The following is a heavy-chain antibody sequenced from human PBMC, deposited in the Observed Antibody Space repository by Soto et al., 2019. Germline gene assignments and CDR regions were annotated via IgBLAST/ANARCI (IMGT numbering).Heavy chain of an antibody. Sequence: QVQLVESGGGVVQPGRSLRLSCAASGFTFSSYGMHWVRQAPGKGLEWVAVISYDGSNKYYADSVKGRFTISRDNSKNTLYLQMNSLRAEDTAVYYCAKVPYETVTTFPVAFDIWGQGTMVTVSS. J-gene: IGHJ3*02. CDR1: GFTFSSYG. CDR2: ISYDGSNK. D-gene: IGHD4-17*01. CDR3: AKVPYETVTTFPVAFDI. V-gene: IGHV3-30*18.